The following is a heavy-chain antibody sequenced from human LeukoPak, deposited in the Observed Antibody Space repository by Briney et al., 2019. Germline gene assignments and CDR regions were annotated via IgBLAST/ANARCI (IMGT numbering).Heavy chain of an antibody. Sequence: VSVKVSCKGSGYTFTSYGISWVRQALGQGLEWMGWISAYNGNTNYAQKLQGRVTMTTDTSTGTAYMELRSLRSDDTAVYYCARVDSFDSSGYYSGEDYWGQGTLVTVSS. V-gene: IGHV1-18*01. J-gene: IGHJ4*02. D-gene: IGHD3-22*01. CDR2: ISAYNGNT. CDR1: GYTFTSYG. CDR3: ARVDSFDSSGYYSGEDY.